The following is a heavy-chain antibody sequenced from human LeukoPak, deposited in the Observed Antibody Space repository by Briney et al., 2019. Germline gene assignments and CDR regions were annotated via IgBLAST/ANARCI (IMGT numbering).Heavy chain of an antibody. Sequence: SETLSLTCTVSGGSISSSSYYWGWIRQPPGKGLEWIGYFVYSGGTFYNPSLKSRVTISIDTSKNQFSLKLTSVTAADTAVYYCYGSGTWGQGTLVTVSS. D-gene: IGHD3-10*01. CDR2: FVYSGGT. CDR3: YGSGT. J-gene: IGHJ5*02. V-gene: IGHV4-31*06. CDR1: GGSISSSSYY.